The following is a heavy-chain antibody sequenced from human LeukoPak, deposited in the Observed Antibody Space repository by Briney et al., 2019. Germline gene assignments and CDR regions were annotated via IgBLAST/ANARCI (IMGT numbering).Heavy chain of an antibody. CDR1: GGSISSSSYY. CDR3: ARDSRINWFDP. J-gene: IGHJ5*02. D-gene: IGHD1-14*01. CDR2: IYYSGST. Sequence: PSETLSLTCTVSGGSISSSSYYWGWIRQPPGKGLEWIGSIYYSGSTYYNPSLKSRVTISVDTSKNQFSLKLSSVTAADTAVYYCARDSRINWFDPWGQGTLVTVSS. V-gene: IGHV4-39*07.